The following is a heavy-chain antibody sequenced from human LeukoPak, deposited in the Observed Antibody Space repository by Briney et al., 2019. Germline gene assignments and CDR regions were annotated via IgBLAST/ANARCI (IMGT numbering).Heavy chain of an antibody. CDR2: INPNSGGT. V-gene: IGHV1-2*06. J-gene: IGHJ4*02. CDR3: ASTGYSSGASRVIDY. CDR1: GYTFTGYY. D-gene: IGHD6-19*01. Sequence: GASVKVSXKASGYTFTGYYMHWVRQAPGQGLEWMGRINPNSGGTNYAQKFQGRVTMTRDTSISTAYMELSRLRSDDTAVYYCASTGYSSGASRVIDYWGQGTLVTVSS.